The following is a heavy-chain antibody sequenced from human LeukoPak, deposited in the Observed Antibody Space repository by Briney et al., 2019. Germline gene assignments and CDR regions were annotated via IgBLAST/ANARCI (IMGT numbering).Heavy chain of an antibody. Sequence: SQTLSLTCAISGDSVSSNSAAWNWIRQSPSRGLEWLRRTYYRSKWYNDYAVSEKSRITINPDTSKNQFSLQLKSVTPEDTAVYYCARLAPYGGNSYFDYWGQGTLVTVSS. CDR1: GDSVSSNSAA. V-gene: IGHV6-1*01. CDR3: ARLAPYGGNSYFDY. J-gene: IGHJ4*02. D-gene: IGHD4-23*01. CDR2: TYYRSKWYN.